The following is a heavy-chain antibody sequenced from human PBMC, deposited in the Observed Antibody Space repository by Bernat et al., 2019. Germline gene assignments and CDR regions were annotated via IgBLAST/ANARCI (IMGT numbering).Heavy chain of an antibody. CDR3: ARGHVLLWFGELFAWFDP. CDR2: INHSGST. CDR1: GGSFSGYY. Sequence: QVQLQQWGAGLLKPSETLSLTCAVYGGSFSGYYWSWIRQPPGKGLEWIGEINHSGSTNYNPSLKSRVTISVDTSKNQFSLKLSSVTAADTAVYYCARGHVLLWFGELFAWFDPGGQGTLVTVSS. D-gene: IGHD3-10*01. J-gene: IGHJ5*02. V-gene: IGHV4-34*01.